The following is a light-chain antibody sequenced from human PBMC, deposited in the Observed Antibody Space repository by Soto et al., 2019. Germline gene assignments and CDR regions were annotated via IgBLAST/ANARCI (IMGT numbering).Light chain of an antibody. CDR1: SSDVGGFNY. CDR2: DVS. V-gene: IGLV2-14*03. CDR3: ASYTTSSTYV. J-gene: IGLJ1*01. Sequence: QSALTQPASVSGSPGQSIAISCTGTSSDVGGFNYVSWYQQHPGKAPKFMIYDVSSRHSGVSDRFSGSKSGNTASLTISGLQAEDEADYYCASYTTSSTYVFGTGTKVTVL.